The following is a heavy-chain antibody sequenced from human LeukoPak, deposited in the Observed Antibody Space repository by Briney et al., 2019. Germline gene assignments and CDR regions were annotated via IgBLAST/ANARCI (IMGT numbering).Heavy chain of an antibody. CDR3: ARERGYCSSTSCYPSNYYYYMDV. D-gene: IGHD2-2*01. CDR2: IKQDGSEK. V-gene: IGHV3-7*01. CDR1: GFTFSSYW. J-gene: IGHJ6*03. Sequence: GGSLRLSCAASGFTFSSYWMSWVRQAPGKGLEWVANIKQDGSEKYYVDSVKGRFTISRDNAKNSLYLQMNSLRAEDTAVYYCARERGYCSSTSCYPSNYYYYMDVWGKGTTVTVSS.